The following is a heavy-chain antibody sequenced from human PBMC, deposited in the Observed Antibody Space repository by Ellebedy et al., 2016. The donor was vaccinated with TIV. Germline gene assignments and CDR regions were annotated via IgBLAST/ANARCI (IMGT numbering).Heavy chain of an antibody. CDR2: IDHSGST. CDR1: GGSFSGYY. Sequence: MPSETLSLTCAVYGGSFSGYYWSWIRQPPGKGLEWIGEIDHSGSTNYNPSLKGRITVSVDTSKNQFSLNLSSVTAADTAVYYCASYLWFGEVLHDYWGQGTLVTVSS. CDR3: ASYLWFGEVLHDY. J-gene: IGHJ4*02. V-gene: IGHV4-34*01. D-gene: IGHD3-10*01.